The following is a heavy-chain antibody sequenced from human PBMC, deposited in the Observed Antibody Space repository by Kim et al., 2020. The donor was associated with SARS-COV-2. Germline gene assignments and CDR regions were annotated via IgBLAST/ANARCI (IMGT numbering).Heavy chain of an antibody. V-gene: IGHV3-30*03. D-gene: IGHD2-15*01. CDR2: ISYDGSNK. J-gene: IGHJ4*02. CDR3: ASGRIAGVIDY. CDR1: GFTYSSYG. Sequence: GSLRLSCAASGFTYSSYGMHWVRQAPGKGLEWVAVISYDGSNKYYADSVKGRFTISRDNSKNTLYLQMNSLRAEDTAVYYCASGRIAGVIDYWGQGTLV.